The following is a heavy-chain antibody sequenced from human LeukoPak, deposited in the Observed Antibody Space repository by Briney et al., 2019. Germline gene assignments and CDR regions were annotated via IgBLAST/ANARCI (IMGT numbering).Heavy chain of an antibody. Sequence: SETLSLTCAITGGSISSGGHSWSWIQQPPGKGLEWIAYIYQSGTTYYNPSLKSRVTISVDRSKNQFSLKLSSVTAADTAVYYCGRGGIAAAASGIDYWGQGTLVTVSS. CDR2: IYQSGTT. CDR3: GRGGIAAAASGIDY. V-gene: IGHV4-30-2*01. D-gene: IGHD6-13*01. CDR1: GGSISSGGHS. J-gene: IGHJ4*02.